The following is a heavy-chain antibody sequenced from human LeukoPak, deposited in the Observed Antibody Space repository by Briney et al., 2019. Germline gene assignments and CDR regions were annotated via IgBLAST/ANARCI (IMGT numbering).Heavy chain of an antibody. Sequence: GGSLRLSCAASVFTFSNYGMSWVRQSPGKGLEWVSAIIAGGGSTSYADSVKGRFTISGDNSKNTLYLQMNSLRAEDTALYYCAKDDGVRGVIWAFDIWGQGTMVIVSS. CDR2: IIAGGGST. V-gene: IGHV3-23*01. J-gene: IGHJ3*02. CDR1: VFTFSNYG. CDR3: AKDDGVRGVIWAFDI. D-gene: IGHD3-10*01.